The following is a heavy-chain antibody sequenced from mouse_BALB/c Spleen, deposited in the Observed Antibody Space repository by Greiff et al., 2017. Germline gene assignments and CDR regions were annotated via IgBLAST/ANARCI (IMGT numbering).Heavy chain of an antibody. CDR2: ISYSGST. CDR1: GYSITSDYA. Sequence: EVKLMESGPGLVKPSQSLSLTCTVTGYSITSDYAWNWIRQFPGNKLEWMGYISYSGSTSYNPSLKSRISITRDTSKNQFFLQLNSVTTEDTATYYCAREAETGTYYFDYWGQGTTLTVSS. CDR3: AREAETGTYYFDY. J-gene: IGHJ2*01. V-gene: IGHV3-2*02. D-gene: IGHD4-1*01.